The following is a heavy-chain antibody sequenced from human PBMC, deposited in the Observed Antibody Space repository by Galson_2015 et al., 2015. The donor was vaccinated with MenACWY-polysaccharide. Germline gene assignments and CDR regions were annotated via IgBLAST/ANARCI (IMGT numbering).Heavy chain of an antibody. CDR1: GYTFTGYY. D-gene: IGHD6-13*01. J-gene: IGHJ4*02. V-gene: IGHV1-2*02. CDR2: INPSSGGT. Sequence: SVKVSCKASGYTFTGYYIHWVRQAPGQGLEWMGWINPSSGGTNYAQRFQGRVTMTRDTSINTAYMELSSLGSDDTAVYYCASRSGAAGTNWDYWGQGTLVTVSS. CDR3: ASRSGAAGTNWDY.